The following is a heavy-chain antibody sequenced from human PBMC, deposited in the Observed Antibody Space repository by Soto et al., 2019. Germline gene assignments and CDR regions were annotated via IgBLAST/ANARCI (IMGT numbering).Heavy chain of an antibody. D-gene: IGHD5-18*01. CDR2: IYYSGST. CDR1: GGSISSGGYY. V-gene: IGHV4-31*03. Sequence: PSETLSLTCTVSGGSISSGGYYWSWIRQHPGKGLEWIGYIYYSGSTYYNPSLKSRVTISVDTSKNQFSLKLSSVTAADTAVYYCAREGGGYGVPTYNWFDPWGQGTLVTVSS. J-gene: IGHJ5*02. CDR3: AREGGGYGVPTYNWFDP.